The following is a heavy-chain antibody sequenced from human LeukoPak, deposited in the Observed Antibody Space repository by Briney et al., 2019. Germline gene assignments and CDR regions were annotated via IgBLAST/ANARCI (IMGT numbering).Heavy chain of an antibody. V-gene: IGHV3-23*01. CDR1: GFTFSSYA. J-gene: IGHJ5*02. Sequence: GGSLRLSCAASGFTFSSYAMSWVRQAPGKGLEWVSSICGSGGSTYYADSVKGRFTISRENSKNTLYLQMNSLRAEDTAVYYCAKDRQVRAGSGSYYKVSCCWFDPWGQGTLVTASS. CDR2: ICGSGGST. D-gene: IGHD3-10*01. CDR3: AKDRQVRAGSGSYYKVSCCWFDP.